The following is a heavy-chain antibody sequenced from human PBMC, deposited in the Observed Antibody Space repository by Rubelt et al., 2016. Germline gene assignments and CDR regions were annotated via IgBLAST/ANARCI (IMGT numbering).Heavy chain of an antibody. CDR2: IFWDDDK. Sequence: QITLKESGPTLVKPTQTLTLTCTFSGFSLSAYGVGVGWIRQPTGEALEWLALIFWDDDKRYSPSLKSRLTIIKDTSKNQVVLRMTNMDPTDTATYYCAHGEWELFVGWWFDPWGQGTLVTVPP. J-gene: IGHJ5*02. V-gene: IGHV2-5*02. D-gene: IGHD1-26*01. CDR1: GFSLSAYGVG. CDR3: AHGEWELFVGWWFDP.